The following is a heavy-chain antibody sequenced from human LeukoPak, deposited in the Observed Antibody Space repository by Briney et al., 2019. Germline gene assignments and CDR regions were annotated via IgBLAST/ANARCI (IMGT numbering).Heavy chain of an antibody. CDR2: ISGNGGST. CDR1: GFTFSSYA. V-gene: IGHV3-23*01. D-gene: IGHD6-19*01. Sequence: GGSLRLSCAASGFTFSSYAMSWVRQAPGKGLEWVSAISGNGGSTYYADSVKGRFTISRDNSKNTLYLQMNSLRAEDTAVYYCAKDLSLKGYSSCYFDYWGQGTLVTVSS. CDR3: AKDLSLKGYSSCYFDY. J-gene: IGHJ4*02.